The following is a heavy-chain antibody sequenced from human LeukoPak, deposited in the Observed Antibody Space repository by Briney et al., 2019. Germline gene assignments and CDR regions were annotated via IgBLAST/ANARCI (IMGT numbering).Heavy chain of an antibody. Sequence: ASVKVSCTASGYTFTNYDINWVRQATGQGLEWMGWVNTNSGNTGYAQKFQGRVTMTRDTSISTAYMELRSLRFDDTAVYYCARVTGSIDYWGQGTLVTVS. CDR2: VNTNSGNT. D-gene: IGHD1-26*01. CDR1: GYTFTNYD. J-gene: IGHJ4*02. V-gene: IGHV1-8*01. CDR3: ARVTGSIDY.